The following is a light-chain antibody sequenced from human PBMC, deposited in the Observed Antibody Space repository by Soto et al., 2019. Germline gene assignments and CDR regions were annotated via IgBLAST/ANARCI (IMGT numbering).Light chain of an antibody. CDR1: QSISSW. CDR2: KAS. CDR3: QQYNSYSLT. Sequence: DIQMTQSPSTLSASVGDRVTITCWASQSISSWLAWYQQKPGKVPKLLIYKASSLESGVPSRFSGSGSGTEFTLTISSLQPDDFATYYCQQYNSYSLTFGGGTKVEIK. J-gene: IGKJ4*01. V-gene: IGKV1-5*03.